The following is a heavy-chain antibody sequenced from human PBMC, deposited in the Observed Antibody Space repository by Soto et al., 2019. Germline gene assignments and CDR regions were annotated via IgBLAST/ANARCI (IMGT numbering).Heavy chain of an antibody. CDR3: ARPGLVVVITSDWYFDL. J-gene: IGHJ2*01. Sequence: EVQLVESGGGLVQPGGSLRLSCSASGFTFSHYWMSWVRQAPGKGLEWVANIKQDGSEKYYVDSVKGRFTISRDNAKNSLYLQMNRLRADDPAVYYCARPGLVVVITSDWYFDLWGRGTLVTVSS. CDR1: GFTFSHYW. D-gene: IGHD3-22*01. CDR2: IKQDGSEK. V-gene: IGHV3-7*01.